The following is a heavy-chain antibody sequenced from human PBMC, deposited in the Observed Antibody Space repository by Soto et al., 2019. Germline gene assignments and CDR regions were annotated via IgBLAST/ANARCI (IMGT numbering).Heavy chain of an antibody. V-gene: IGHV3-9*01. CDR3: AKDSSFDYYDSSGPDAFDI. Sequence: SLRPSFSAAGFTFDDYAMHWVRQAPGKGLEWVSGISWNSGSIGYADSVKGRFTISRDNAKNSLYLQMNSLRAEDTALYYCAKDSSFDYYDSSGPDAFDIWGQGTMVTVSS. CDR1: GFTFDDYA. J-gene: IGHJ3*02. D-gene: IGHD3-22*01. CDR2: ISWNSGSI.